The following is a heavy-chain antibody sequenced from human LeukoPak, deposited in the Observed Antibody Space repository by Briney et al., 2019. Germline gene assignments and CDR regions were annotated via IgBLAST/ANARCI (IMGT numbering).Heavy chain of an antibody. D-gene: IGHD5-18*01. Sequence: ASVKVSCKASGYTFTGYYMHWVRQAPGQGLEWLGRINPNSGGTNDAQNFQGRVIMTWDTSMNTAYMGLSRLRGDDTAVYYCARDRSGYSYGEPLDHWGQGTLVIVFS. CDR1: GYTFTGYY. J-gene: IGHJ4*02. CDR2: INPNSGGT. V-gene: IGHV1-2*06. CDR3: ARDRSGYSYGEPLDH.